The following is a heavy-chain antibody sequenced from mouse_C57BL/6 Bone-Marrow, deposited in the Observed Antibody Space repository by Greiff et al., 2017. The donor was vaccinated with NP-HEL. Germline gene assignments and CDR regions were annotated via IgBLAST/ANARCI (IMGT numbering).Heavy chain of an antibody. CDR1: GYTFTSYW. Sequence: VQLQQPGAELVKPGASVKVSCKASGYTFTSYWMHWVKQRPGQGLEWIGRIHPSDSDTNYTHKFKGKATLTVDKSSSTAYMQLSSLTSEDSAVYYCATGTAFAYWGQGTLVTVSA. V-gene: IGHV1-74*01. CDR3: ATGTAFAY. D-gene: IGHD4-1*01. CDR2: IHPSDSDT. J-gene: IGHJ3*01.